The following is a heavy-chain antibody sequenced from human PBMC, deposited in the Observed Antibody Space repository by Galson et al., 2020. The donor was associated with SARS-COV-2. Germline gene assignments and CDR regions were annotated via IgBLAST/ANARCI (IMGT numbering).Heavy chain of an antibody. CDR2: IIPILGPP. J-gene: IGHJ5*02. CDR1: GDTFSSFA. V-gene: IGHV1-69*06. D-gene: IGHD4-17*01. CDR3: ARRKPAHNNDYQKAWFDP. Sequence: SVKVSCKASGDTFSSFAMSWLRQAPGQGLEWMGEIIPILGPPNYAPKFQGRVTLTADISSSTTHMEISSLTSDDTAVYFCARRKPAHNNDYQKAWFDPWGQGARVTVSS.